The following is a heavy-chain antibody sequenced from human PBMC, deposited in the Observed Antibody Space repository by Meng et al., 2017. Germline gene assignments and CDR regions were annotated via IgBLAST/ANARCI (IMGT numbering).Heavy chain of an antibody. CDR1: GFTFSSYA. V-gene: IGHV3-64*01. Sequence: GESLKISCAASGFTFSSYAVHWVRQAPGKGLEYVSAISSNGGSTYYANSVKGRFTISRDNSKNTLHLQMGSLRAEDMAVYYCARVRVSGYYSYFDYWGQGTLVTVSS. J-gene: IGHJ4*02. CDR2: ISSNGGST. D-gene: IGHD3-22*01. CDR3: ARVRVSGYYSYFDY.